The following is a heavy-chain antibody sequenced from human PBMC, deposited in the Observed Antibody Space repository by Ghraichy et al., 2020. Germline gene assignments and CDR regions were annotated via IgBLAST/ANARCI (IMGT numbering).Heavy chain of an antibody. J-gene: IGHJ5*02. Sequence: GGSLRLSCAASGFTFSSYAMSWVRQAPGKGLEWVSAISGSGGSTYYADSVKGRFTISRDNSKNTLYLQMNSLRAEDTAVYYCAGSPIWFGELLHWFDPWGQGTLVTVSS. V-gene: IGHV3-23*01. CDR2: ISGSGGST. D-gene: IGHD3-10*01. CDR3: AGSPIWFGELLHWFDP. CDR1: GFTFSSYA.